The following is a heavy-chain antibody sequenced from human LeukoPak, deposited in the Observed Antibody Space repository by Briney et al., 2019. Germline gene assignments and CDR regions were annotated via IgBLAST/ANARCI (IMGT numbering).Heavy chain of an antibody. CDR1: GFTFSSYG. V-gene: IGHV3-23*01. CDR3: AKVVWDSSGSYGMDV. Sequence: PGGSLRLSCAASGFTFSSYGMHWVRQAPGKGLEWVSAISGSGGSTYYADSVKGRFTISRDNSKNTLYLQMNSLRAEDTAVYYCAKVVWDSSGSYGMDVWGQGTTVTVSS. CDR2: ISGSGGST. J-gene: IGHJ6*02. D-gene: IGHD3-22*01.